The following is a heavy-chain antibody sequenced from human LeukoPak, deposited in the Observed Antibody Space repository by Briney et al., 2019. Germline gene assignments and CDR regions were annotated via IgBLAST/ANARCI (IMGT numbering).Heavy chain of an antibody. CDR2: ISWNSGSI. D-gene: IGHD2-15*01. Sequence: GGSLRLSCAASGFTFDDYAMHWVRQAPGKGLEWVSGISWNSGSIGYADSVKGRFTISRDNAKNSLYLQMNSLRAEDMALYYCARRGSLGHAFDIWGQGTMVTVSS. CDR1: GFTFDDYA. CDR3: ARRGSLGHAFDI. J-gene: IGHJ3*02. V-gene: IGHV3-9*03.